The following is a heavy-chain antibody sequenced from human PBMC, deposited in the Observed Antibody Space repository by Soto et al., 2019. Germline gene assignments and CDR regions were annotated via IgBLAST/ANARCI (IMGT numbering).Heavy chain of an antibody. V-gene: IGHV4-39*07. CDR3: ARDPLTKYFDY. J-gene: IGHJ4*02. Sequence: SETLSLTCTVSGGSISSSSYYWGWIRQPPGKGLEWIGSIYYSGSTYYNPSLKSRVTISVDTSKNQFSLKLSSVTAADTAVYYCARDPLTKYFDYWGQGTLVTVSS. CDR1: GGSISSSSYY. D-gene: IGHD2-8*01. CDR2: IYYSGST.